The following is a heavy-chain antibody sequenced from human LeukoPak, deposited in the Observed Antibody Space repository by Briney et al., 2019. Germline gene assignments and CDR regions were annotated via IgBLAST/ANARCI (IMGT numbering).Heavy chain of an antibody. V-gene: IGHV1-2*02. Sequence: GASVTVSCTASGYTFTGNYMHWVRHAHAQGNGLMGWITPNSGGTNSAHKFQVRVTMTRYTSISTAYMELSRLRSDDTAVYYCARASYGGNLGDYWGQGTLVTVSS. J-gene: IGHJ4*02. CDR3: ARASYGGNLGDY. D-gene: IGHD4-23*01. CDR1: GYTFTGNY. CDR2: ITPNSGGT.